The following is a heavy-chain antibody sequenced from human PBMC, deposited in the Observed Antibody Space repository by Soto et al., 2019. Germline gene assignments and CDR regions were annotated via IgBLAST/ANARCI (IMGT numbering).Heavy chain of an antibody. Sequence: ASVKVSCKASGYTFTSYGISWVRQAPGQGLEWMGWISAYNGNTNYAQKLQGRVTMTTDTSTSTAYMELRSLRSDDTAVYYCARVTDYSNYWSPSLRGNWFDTWGQGTLVTVSS. D-gene: IGHD4-4*01. CDR2: ISAYNGNT. V-gene: IGHV1-18*01. CDR1: GYTFTSYG. J-gene: IGHJ5*02. CDR3: ARVTDYSNYWSPSLRGNWFDT.